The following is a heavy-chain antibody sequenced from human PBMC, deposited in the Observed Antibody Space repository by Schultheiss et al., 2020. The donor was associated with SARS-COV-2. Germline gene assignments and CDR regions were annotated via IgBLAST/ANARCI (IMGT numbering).Heavy chain of an antibody. Sequence: SVKVSCKASGGTFSSYAISWVRQAPGQGLEWMGGIIPIFGTANYAQKFQGRVTITADKSTSTAYMELSSLRSEDTAVYYCAKQGSSSGWYDYYYYGMDVWGQGTTVTVSS. CDR2: IIPIFGTA. V-gene: IGHV1-69*06. J-gene: IGHJ6*02. CDR1: GGTFSSYA. CDR3: AKQGSSSGWYDYYYYGMDV. D-gene: IGHD6-19*01.